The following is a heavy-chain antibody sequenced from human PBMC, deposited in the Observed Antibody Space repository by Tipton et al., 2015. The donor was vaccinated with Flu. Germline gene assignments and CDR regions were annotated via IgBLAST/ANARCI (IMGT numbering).Heavy chain of an antibody. CDR3: VTCHSTASYYDY. J-gene: IGHJ4*02. D-gene: IGHD2-8*02. CDR2: INQDGSEE. Sequence: GSLRLSCAASGFSFGVYCMSWVRQPPGRGLEWVAKINQDGSEEHYVDSVRGRFTISRDNARNSLFLQMNSLRAEDTAVYYCVTCHSTASYYDYWGQGNLVTVSS. V-gene: IGHV3-7*03. CDR1: GFSFGVYC.